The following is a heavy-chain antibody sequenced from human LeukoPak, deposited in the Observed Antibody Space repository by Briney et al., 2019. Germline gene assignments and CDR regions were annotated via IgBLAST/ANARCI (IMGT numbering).Heavy chain of an antibody. D-gene: IGHD1-20*01. CDR2: INHSGST. J-gene: IGHJ6*02. CDR1: GGSFSGYY. CDR3: AKTENNWSYGMDV. Sequence: SETLSLTCAVYGGSFSGYYWSWIRQPPGKGLEWIGEINHSGSTNYNPSLKSRVTISVDTSKNQFSLKLSSVTAADTAVYYCAKTENNWSYGMDVWGQGTTVTVSS. V-gene: IGHV4-34*01.